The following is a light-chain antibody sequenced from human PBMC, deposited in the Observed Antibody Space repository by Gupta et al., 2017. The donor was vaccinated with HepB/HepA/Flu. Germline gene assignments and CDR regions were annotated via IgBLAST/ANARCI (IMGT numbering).Light chain of an antibody. CDR3: QQCDTIPKT. J-gene: IGKJ3*01. Sequence: DIQMTQSPSSLSASVGDRVNITCRASQNINSYLNWYQQRPGKAPKLLIYGASSLQGGVPSRFSGSGSGTDFTLTVSSLQPEDFATYYCQQCDTIPKTFGHGTKVDFK. CDR2: GAS. CDR1: QNINSY. V-gene: IGKV1-39*01.